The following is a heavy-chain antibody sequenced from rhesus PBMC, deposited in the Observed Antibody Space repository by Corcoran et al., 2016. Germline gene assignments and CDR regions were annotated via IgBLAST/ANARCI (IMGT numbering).Heavy chain of an antibody. CDR2: IGGDSSYT. D-gene: IGHD6-31*01. Sequence: EVQLAESGGGLVQPGGSLRLSCAASGFTFSGYEMHWVRQAPGKWLESVSVIGGDSSYTHYVDSVKGRFTISRDNAKNSLSLQMNSLRAEDTAVYYCARIAAAGTFYFDYWGQGVLVTVSS. V-gene: IGHV3-115*01. CDR3: ARIAAAGTFYFDY. CDR1: GFTFSGYE. J-gene: IGHJ4*01.